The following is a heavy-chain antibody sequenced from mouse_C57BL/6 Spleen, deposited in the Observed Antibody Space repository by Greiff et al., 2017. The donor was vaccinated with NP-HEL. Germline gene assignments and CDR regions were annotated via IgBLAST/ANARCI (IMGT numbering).Heavy chain of an antibody. CDR3: ARAVVAGDDFDY. Sequence: QVQLQQPGAELVKPGASVKLSCKASGYTFTSYWMHWVKQRPGQGLEWIGMIHPNSGSTNYNEKFKSKATLTVDKSSSTAYMQLSSLTSEDSAVYYCARAVVAGDDFDYWGQGTTLTVSS. V-gene: IGHV1-64*01. D-gene: IGHD1-1*01. J-gene: IGHJ2*01. CDR1: GYTFTSYW. CDR2: IHPNSGST.